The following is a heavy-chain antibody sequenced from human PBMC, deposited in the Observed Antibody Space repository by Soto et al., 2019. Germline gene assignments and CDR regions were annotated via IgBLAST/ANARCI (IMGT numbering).Heavy chain of an antibody. V-gene: IGHV4-34*01. D-gene: IGHD5-12*01. CDR2: VKDGGHT. CDR3: ARGQEGVVATH. Sequence: QVQLQQWGAGLLKPSETLSLNCAVTGGSLSGYYWSWIRQPPGKGLEWMGEVKDGGHTNYSPSLRGRVTIPSDPSNNQFSLRLNSVTAADTGVYYCARGQEGVVATHWDQVSLVTVSS. CDR1: GGSLSGYY. J-gene: IGHJ4*02.